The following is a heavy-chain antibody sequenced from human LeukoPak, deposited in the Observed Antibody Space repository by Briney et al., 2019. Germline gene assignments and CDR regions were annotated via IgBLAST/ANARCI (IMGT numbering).Heavy chain of an antibody. CDR2: INKDGSEK. D-gene: IGHD3-10*01. CDR1: GFTFSSYW. V-gene: IGHV3-7*01. J-gene: IGHJ3*02. CDR3: ARDNYSWAFDI. Sequence: GGSLRLSCAASGFTFSSYWMSWVRQAPGKVLEWVANINKDGSEKYYVDSVKGRFTIYRANAKNSLYLQMNSLRAEDTAVYYCARDNYSWAFDIWGQGTMVTVSS.